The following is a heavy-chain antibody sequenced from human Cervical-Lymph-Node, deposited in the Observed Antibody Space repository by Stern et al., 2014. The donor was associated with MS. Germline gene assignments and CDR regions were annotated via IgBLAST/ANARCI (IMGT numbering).Heavy chain of an antibody. Sequence: QVQLGQSGPGLVKPSGTLSLTCAVSGGSISSSNWWRWVRQPPGKGLEMGWEIYYSGSTNYNPSLKSRVTISVDKSKNQFSLKLSSVTAADTAVYYCAREGYSSSYDAFDIWGQGTMVTVSS. CDR1: GGSISSSNW. CDR2: IYYSGST. D-gene: IGHD6-6*01. V-gene: IGHV4-4*02. CDR3: AREGYSSSYDAFDI. J-gene: IGHJ3*02.